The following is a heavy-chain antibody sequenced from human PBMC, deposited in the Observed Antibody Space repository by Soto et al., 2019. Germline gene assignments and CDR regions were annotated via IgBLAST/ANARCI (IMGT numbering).Heavy chain of an antibody. D-gene: IGHD3-22*01. CDR1: GFTFSSYA. V-gene: IGHV3-23*01. Sequence: GGSLRLSCAASGFTFSSYAMSWVRQAPGKGLEWVSAISGSGGSTYYADSVKGRFTISRDNSKNTLYLQMNSLRAEDTAVYYCAKDRTVYGSGSDFDYWGQGTLVTVSS. J-gene: IGHJ4*02. CDR3: AKDRTVYGSGSDFDY. CDR2: ISGSGGST.